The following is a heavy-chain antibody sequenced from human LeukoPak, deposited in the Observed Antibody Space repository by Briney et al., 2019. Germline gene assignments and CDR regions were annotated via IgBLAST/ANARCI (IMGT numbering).Heavy chain of an antibody. CDR1: GVTLSSYA. D-gene: IGHD3-10*01. Sequence: PGGYPRLSCSASGVTLSSYALNWVRQAPGGGLEGFTSFSGCAGGAAYAASVKGRVTMSRDNSKNTLYLQMNSLSAADTAVYYCAKDGGYGSGSYHPDYWGQGTLVTVSS. V-gene: IGHV3-23*01. CDR2: FSGCAGGA. J-gene: IGHJ4*02. CDR3: AKDGGYGSGSYHPDY.